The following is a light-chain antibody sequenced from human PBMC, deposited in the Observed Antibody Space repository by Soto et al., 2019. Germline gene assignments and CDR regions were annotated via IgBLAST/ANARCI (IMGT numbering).Light chain of an antibody. CDR2: GAS. Sequence: GDRVTITCRPSQTIDNYLNWYQHKPGKAPKLLIYGASTLQSGVSSRFTGSASGTDFTLTIDNLQAEDFATYYCQQTYTSPFAFGQGTKLEI. J-gene: IGKJ2*01. CDR1: QTIDNY. CDR3: QQTYTSPFA. V-gene: IGKV1-39*01.